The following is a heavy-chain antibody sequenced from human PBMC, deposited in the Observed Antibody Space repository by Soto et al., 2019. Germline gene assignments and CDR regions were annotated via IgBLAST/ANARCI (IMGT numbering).Heavy chain of an antibody. CDR3: AKDPDFWSGYLDY. CDR1: GFTFSSYG. D-gene: IGHD3-3*01. Sequence: PGGSLRLSCAASGFTFSSYGMHWVRQAPGKGLEWVAVISYDGSNKYYADSVKGRFTISRDNSKNTLYLQMNSLRAEDTAVYYCAKDPDFWSGYLDYWGQGTLVTVSS. J-gene: IGHJ4*02. V-gene: IGHV3-30*18. CDR2: ISYDGSNK.